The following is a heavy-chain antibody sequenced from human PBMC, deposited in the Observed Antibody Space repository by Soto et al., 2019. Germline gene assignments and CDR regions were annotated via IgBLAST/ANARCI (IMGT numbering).Heavy chain of an antibody. CDR2: ISSSSSTI. J-gene: IGHJ6*02. V-gene: IGHV3-48*02. D-gene: IGHD5-18*01. CDR1: GFTFSSYS. Sequence: QPGGSLRLSCAASGFTFSSYSMNWVRQAPGKGLEWVSYISSSSSTIYYADSVKGRFTISRDNAKNSLYLQMNSLRDEDTAVYYCARDSPRDTAMVTYYYYYYGMDVWGQGTTVTVSS. CDR3: ARDSPRDTAMVTYYYYYYGMDV.